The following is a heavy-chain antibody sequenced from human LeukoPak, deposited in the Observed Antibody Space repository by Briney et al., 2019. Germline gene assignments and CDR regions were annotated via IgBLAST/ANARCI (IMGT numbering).Heavy chain of an antibody. V-gene: IGHV1-18*01. CDR3: ARARGYYDSSGYSN. Sequence: ASVKVSCKACGYTFTSYGISWVRQAPGQGLEWMGWISAYNGNTNYAQKLQGRVTMTTDTSTSTAYMELRSLRSDDTAVYYCARARGYYDSSGYSNWGQGTLVTVSS. D-gene: IGHD3-22*01. CDR2: ISAYNGNT. CDR1: GYTFTSYG. J-gene: IGHJ4*02.